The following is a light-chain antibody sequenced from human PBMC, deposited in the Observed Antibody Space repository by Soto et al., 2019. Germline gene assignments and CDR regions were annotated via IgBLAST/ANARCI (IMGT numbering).Light chain of an antibody. J-gene: IGKJ2*01. CDR3: QQYFGSLYT. CDR1: QSISSPY. V-gene: IGKV3-20*01. CDR2: AAS. Sequence: SVLTQSPGTLSLSPGEGATLSCRTSQSISSPYLAWYQQRPGQAPRLLIYAASSRATGIPDRFSGSGSGTDFTLTISRLEPEDFAVYYCQQYFGSLYTFGHGTKLEIK.